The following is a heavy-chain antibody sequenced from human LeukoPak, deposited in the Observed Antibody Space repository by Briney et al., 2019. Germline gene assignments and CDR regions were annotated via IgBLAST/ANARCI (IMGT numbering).Heavy chain of an antibody. CDR1: AFTFSSYA. CDR3: AKDTPDDIAVAAPYFVC. Sequence: GGSLTLACAAAAFTFSSYAMSWVRQAPGKGLEWVSAISGSGGSTYYADSVKGRLIISRDNSKNTIYLQTNSLRAEDTAVYYCAKDTPDDIAVAAPYFVCWGQGNLVTVSS. CDR2: ISGSGGST. J-gene: IGHJ4*02. V-gene: IGHV3-23*01. D-gene: IGHD6-19*01.